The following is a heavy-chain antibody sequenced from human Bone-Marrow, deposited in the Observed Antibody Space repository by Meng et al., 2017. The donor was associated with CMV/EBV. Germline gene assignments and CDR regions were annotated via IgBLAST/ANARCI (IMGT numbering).Heavy chain of an antibody. V-gene: IGHV4-59*01. Sequence: SETLSLTCTVSGGSISSYYWSWIRQPPGKGLEWIGYIYYSGSTNYNPALNSRVTISVDTSKNQFSLKLSSVTAADTAVYYCARAGDGHYPGNPWGQGTLVTVSS. CDR3: ARAGDGHYPGNP. CDR1: GGSISSYY. J-gene: IGHJ5*02. D-gene: IGHD2-21*01. CDR2: IYYSGST.